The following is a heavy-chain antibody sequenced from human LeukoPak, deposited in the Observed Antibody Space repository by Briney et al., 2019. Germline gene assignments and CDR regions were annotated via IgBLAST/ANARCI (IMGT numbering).Heavy chain of an antibody. V-gene: IGHV3-21*01. D-gene: IGHD4-23*01. CDR2: ISSSSSYI. Sequence: PGGSLRLSCAASGFTFSSYSMNWVRQAPGKGLEWVSSISSSSSYIYYADSVKGRFTISRDNAKNSLYLQMNSLRAEDTAVYYCARAPHPTVAAPFGYWGQGTLVTVSS. J-gene: IGHJ4*02. CDR1: GFTFSSYS. CDR3: ARAPHPTVAAPFGY.